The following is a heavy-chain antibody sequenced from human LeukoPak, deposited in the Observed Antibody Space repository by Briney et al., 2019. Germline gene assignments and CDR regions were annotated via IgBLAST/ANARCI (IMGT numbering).Heavy chain of an antibody. CDR3: ARGPGGMDV. V-gene: IGHV4-34*01. CDR1: GGSFSGYY. Sequence: SETLSLTCAVYGGSFSGYYWSWIRQPPGKGLEWIGEIYHSGSTYYNPSLKSRVTISVDRSKNQFSLKLSSVTAADTAVYYCARGPGGMDVWGKGATVTVSS. J-gene: IGHJ6*04. CDR2: IYHSGST.